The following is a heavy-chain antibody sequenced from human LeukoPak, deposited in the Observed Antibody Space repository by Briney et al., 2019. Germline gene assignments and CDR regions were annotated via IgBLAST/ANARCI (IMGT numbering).Heavy chain of an antibody. CDR3: ARASQWLGIDY. CDR1: GASINRYY. J-gene: IGHJ4*02. V-gene: IGHV4-59*01. Sequence: SETLSLTCTVSGASINRYYWSWIRQPPGKGLEWIGHTYYSGSTNYNPSVKSRVTVSIDTSKNRFSLTLRSMTAADTAVYYCARASQWLGIDYWGQGTLVTVSS. D-gene: IGHD6-19*01. CDR2: TYYSGST.